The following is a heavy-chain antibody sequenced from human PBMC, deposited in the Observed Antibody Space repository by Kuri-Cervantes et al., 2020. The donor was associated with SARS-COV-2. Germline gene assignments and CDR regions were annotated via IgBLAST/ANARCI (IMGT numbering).Heavy chain of an antibody. J-gene: IGHJ6*02. V-gene: IGHV3-30-3*01. CDR1: GFRFGIHA. CDR2: ISFDGDKT. Sequence: GESLKISCKASGFRFGIHAMHWVRQAPGKGLEWLSFISFDGDKTYYADSVRDRFTISRDNSENTVSLQMNSLRPGDTAVYYCARDRETTWYYGMDVWGQGTTVTVSS. CDR3: ARDRETTWYYGMDV. D-gene: IGHD1-14*01.